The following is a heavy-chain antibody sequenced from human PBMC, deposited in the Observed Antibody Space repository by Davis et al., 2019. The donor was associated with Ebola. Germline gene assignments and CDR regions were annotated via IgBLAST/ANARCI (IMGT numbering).Heavy chain of an antibody. CDR1: GGSISSYY. CDR2: IYHSGST. J-gene: IGHJ6*02. V-gene: IGHV4-59*05. D-gene: IGHD2-15*01. CDR3: ARVYCSGGTCYSAYYYGMDV. Sequence: SETLSLTCTVSGGSISSYYWSWIRQPPGKGLEWIGSIYHSGSTYYNPSLKSRVTISVDTSKNQFSLKLTSVTAADTAVYYCARVYCSGGTCYSAYYYGMDVWGQGTTVTVSS.